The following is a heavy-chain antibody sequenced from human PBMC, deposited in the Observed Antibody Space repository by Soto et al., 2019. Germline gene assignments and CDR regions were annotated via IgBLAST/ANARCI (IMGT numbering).Heavy chain of an antibody. Sequence: SETLSLTCAVSGGSISSGGYSWSWIRQPPGKGLEWIGYIYYSGSTYYNPSIQSRVTISVDKSKNQFSLKLSSVTGADTAVYYCARGATPSPHYYYYYGMDGWGQGTTVTVSS. CDR3: ARGATPSPHYYYYYGMDG. CDR1: GGSISSGGYS. CDR2: IYYSGST. V-gene: IGHV4-30-2*01. D-gene: IGHD2-15*01. J-gene: IGHJ6*02.